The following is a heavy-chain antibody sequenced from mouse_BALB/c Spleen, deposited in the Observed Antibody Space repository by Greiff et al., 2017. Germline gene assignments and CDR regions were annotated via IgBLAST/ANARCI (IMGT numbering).Heavy chain of an antibody. Sequence: VMLVESGPGLVAPSQSLSITCTVSGFSLTSYDISWIRQPPGKGLEWLGVIWTGGGTNYNSAFMSRLSISKDNSKSQVFLKMNSLQTDDTAIYYCVRSRDGGYAMDYWGQGTSVTVSS. CDR3: VRSRDGGYAMDY. V-gene: IGHV2-9-2*01. CDR1: GFSLTSYD. J-gene: IGHJ4*01. D-gene: IGHD1-2*01. CDR2: IWTGGGT.